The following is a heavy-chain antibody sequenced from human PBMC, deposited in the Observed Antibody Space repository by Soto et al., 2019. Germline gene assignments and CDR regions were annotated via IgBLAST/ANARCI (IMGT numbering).Heavy chain of an antibody. J-gene: IGHJ6*02. CDR1: GFTFSSYG. Sequence: QVQLVESGGGVVQPGRSLRLSCAASGFTFSSYGMHWVRQAPGEGREWVAVISYAGSNKYYADSVKSRFTISRDNSKNTLDLQLNILRAEDSPVYYCAKESGQGYSNSLRFYYYYYSMDVWVQGTTVIVCS. CDR3: AKESGQGYSNSLRFYYYYYSMDV. CDR2: ISYAGSNK. D-gene: IGHD4-4*01. V-gene: IGHV3-30*18.